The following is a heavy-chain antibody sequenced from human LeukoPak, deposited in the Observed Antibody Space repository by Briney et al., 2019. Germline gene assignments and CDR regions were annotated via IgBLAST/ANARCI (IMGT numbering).Heavy chain of an antibody. V-gene: IGHV3-74*01. CDR3: ARVYGLGMNEYYQY. CDR2: INNDGSST. D-gene: IGHD3-10*01. Sequence: GGSLRLSCAASGLTFSKSWMHWVRQAPGKGLVWVSRINNDGSSTTYAGSVKGRFTIPRDNAKNMVYLQMNSLRVEDTAIYYCARVYGLGMNEYYQYWGQGTLVTVPS. J-gene: IGHJ1*01. CDR1: GLTFSKSW.